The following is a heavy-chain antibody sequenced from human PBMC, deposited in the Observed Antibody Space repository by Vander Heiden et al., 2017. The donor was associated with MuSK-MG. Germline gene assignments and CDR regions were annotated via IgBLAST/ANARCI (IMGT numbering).Heavy chain of an antibody. D-gene: IGHD2-2*01. J-gene: IGHJ4*02. CDR1: GFTFSSYA. CDR2: ISYDGSNK. V-gene: IGHV3-30*04. CDR3: ARVRVVPAGPFDY. Sequence: QVQLVESGGGVVQPGRSLRLSCAAAGFTFSSYAMHWVRQAPGKGLEWVAVISYDGSNKYYADSVKGRFTISRDNSKNTLYLQMNSLRAEDTAVYYCARVRVVPAGPFDYWGQGTLVTVSS.